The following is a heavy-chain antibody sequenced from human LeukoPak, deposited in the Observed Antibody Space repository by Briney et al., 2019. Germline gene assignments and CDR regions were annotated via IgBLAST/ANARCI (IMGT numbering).Heavy chain of an antibody. CDR2: IYYSGST. CDR3: ARDRRITMVRGVIIKDNWFDP. J-gene: IGHJ5*02. D-gene: IGHD3-10*01. Sequence: SETLSLTCTVSGGSISSYYWSWIRQPPGKGLEWLGYIYYSGSTNYNPSLKSRVTISVDTSKNQFSLKLSSVTAADTAVYYCARDRRITMVRGVIIKDNWFDPWGQGTLVTVSS. CDR1: GGSISSYY. V-gene: IGHV4-59*12.